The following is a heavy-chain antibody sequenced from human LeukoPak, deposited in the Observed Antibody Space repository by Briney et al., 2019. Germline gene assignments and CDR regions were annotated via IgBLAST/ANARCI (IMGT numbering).Heavy chain of an antibody. J-gene: IGHJ3*02. D-gene: IGHD2-15*01. CDR2: LYTSGST. Sequence: SETLSLTCTVSGGSISSGSYYWSWVRQPAGKGLEWIGRLYTSGSTNYNPSLKSRVTISVDTSKNQFSLKLSSVTAADTAVYYCARAGNQYCSGGRCYPIWGQGTMVTVSS. V-gene: IGHV4-61*02. CDR3: ARAGNQYCSGGRCYPI. CDR1: GGSISSGSYY.